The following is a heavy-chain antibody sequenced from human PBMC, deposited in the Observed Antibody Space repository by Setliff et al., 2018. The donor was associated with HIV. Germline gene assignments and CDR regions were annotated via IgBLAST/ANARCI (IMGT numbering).Heavy chain of an antibody. D-gene: IGHD6-6*01. CDR3: ARTPSIAARRFFDY. J-gene: IGHJ4*02. Sequence: SSETLSLTCTVSGGSISSHYWSWIRQPPGKGLEWIGYIYYSGSTNYNPSLKSRVTISVDTSKNQFSLKLSSVTAADTAVYYCARTPSIAARRFFDYWGQGTLVTVSS. CDR2: IYYSGST. V-gene: IGHV4-59*11. CDR1: GGSISSHY.